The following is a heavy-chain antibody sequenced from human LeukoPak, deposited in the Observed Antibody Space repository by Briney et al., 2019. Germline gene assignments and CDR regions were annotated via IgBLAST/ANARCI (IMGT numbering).Heavy chain of an antibody. V-gene: IGHV3-33*06. Sequence: GRSLRLSCAASGFTFSSYGMHWVRQAPGSGLEWVAAIWYDGSNKYYADSVKGRFTISRDNSKNTLYLQMNSRRAEDTAVYYCAKGLYDYYYYYYMDVWGKGTTVTVSS. CDR2: IWYDGSNK. D-gene: IGHD2-8*01. CDR3: AKGLYDYYYYYYMDV. J-gene: IGHJ6*03. CDR1: GFTFSSYG.